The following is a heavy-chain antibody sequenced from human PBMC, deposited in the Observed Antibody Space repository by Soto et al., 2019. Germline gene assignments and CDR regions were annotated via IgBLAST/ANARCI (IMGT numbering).Heavy chain of an antibody. V-gene: IGHV1-69*06. J-gene: IGHJ5*01. D-gene: IGHD2-21*02. CDR1: GDTFNNYA. Sequence: QVQLVQSGTEVKKPGSSVKVSCRASGDTFNNYAITWMRQTPGRGLEWLGEIVPIFGTTNYPQEFQGRVTITADTSTSTAYMELKRLISEDTAIYYCATAVVTVTTLGWFESWGQGTLVNVSS. CDR3: ATAVVTVTTLGWFES. CDR2: IVPIFGTT.